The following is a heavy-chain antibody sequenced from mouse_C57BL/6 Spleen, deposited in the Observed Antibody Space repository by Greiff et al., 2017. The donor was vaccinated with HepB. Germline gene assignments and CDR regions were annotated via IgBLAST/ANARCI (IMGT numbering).Heavy chain of an antibody. V-gene: IGHV1-80*01. D-gene: IGHD2-12*01. CDR1: GYAFSSYW. CDR3: ARGEDHLYEEYFDV. J-gene: IGHJ1*03. CDR2: IYPGDGDT. Sequence: QVQLKQSGAELVKPGASVKISCKASGYAFSSYWMNWVKQRPGKGLEWIGQIYPGDGDTNYNGKFKGKATLTADKSSSTAYMQLSSLTSEDSAVYFCARGEDHLYEEYFDVWGTGTTVTVSS.